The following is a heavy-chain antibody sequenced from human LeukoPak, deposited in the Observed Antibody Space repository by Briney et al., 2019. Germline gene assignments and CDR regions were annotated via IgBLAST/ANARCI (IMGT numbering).Heavy chain of an antibody. D-gene: IGHD4-17*01. Sequence: TGGSLRLSCAASGFTFSSYAMTWVRQAPGKGLQWVSSISGSGGSTYYADSVKGRFTISKSNSKNTVYLQMNSLRAEDTAVYYCAKVLRGLVYYGDYSDWGQGTLVTVSS. CDR2: ISGSGGST. V-gene: IGHV3-23*01. J-gene: IGHJ4*02. CDR3: AKVLRGLVYYGDYSD. CDR1: GFTFSSYA.